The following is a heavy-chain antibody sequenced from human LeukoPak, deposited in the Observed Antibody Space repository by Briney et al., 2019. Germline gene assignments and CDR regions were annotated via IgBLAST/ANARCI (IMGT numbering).Heavy chain of an antibody. CDR2: INPNSGGT. J-gene: IGHJ4*02. CDR3: AREGEYCSSTSCYPNFDY. CDR1: GYTFTGYY. Sequence: GASVKVSCKASGYTFTGYYMHWVRQAPGQGLEWMGRINPNSGGTNYAQKFQGRVTMTRDTSISTAYMELSRLRSDDTAVYYCAREGEYCSSTSCYPNFDYWGQGTLVTVSS. V-gene: IGHV1-2*06. D-gene: IGHD2-2*01.